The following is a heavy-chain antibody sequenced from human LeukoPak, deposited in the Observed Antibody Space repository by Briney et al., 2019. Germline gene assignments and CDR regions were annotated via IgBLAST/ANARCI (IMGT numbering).Heavy chain of an antibody. V-gene: IGHV3-15*01. Sequence: PGGSLRLSCAASGFTFINAWMSWVRQAPGKGLEWVGRIKSKTDGGTTDYAAPVKGRFTISRDDSKNTLYLQMNSLRAEDTAVYYCARDFRAGSGANDFDYWGQGTLVTVSS. CDR1: GFTFINAW. D-gene: IGHD3-10*01. J-gene: IGHJ4*02. CDR3: ARDFRAGSGANDFDY. CDR2: IKSKTDGGTT.